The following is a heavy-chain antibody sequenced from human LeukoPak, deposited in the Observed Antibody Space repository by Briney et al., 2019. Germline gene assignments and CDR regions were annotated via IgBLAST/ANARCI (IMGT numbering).Heavy chain of an antibody. CDR3: AKEGAGIAVAGTQNADYYYYYGMDV. CDR1: GFTFNSYW. CDR2: IKQDGREK. V-gene: IGHV3-7*01. Sequence: GGSLRLSCAASGFTFNSYWMSWVRQAPGKGLEWVANIKQDGREKYYVDSVKGRFTISRDNAKNSLYLQMSSLRAEDTAVYYCAKEGAGIAVAGTQNADYYYYYGMDVWGQGTTVTVSS. J-gene: IGHJ6*02. D-gene: IGHD6-19*01.